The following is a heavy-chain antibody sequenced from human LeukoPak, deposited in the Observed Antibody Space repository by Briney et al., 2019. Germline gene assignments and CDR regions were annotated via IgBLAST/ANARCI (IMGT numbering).Heavy chain of an antibody. J-gene: IGHJ4*02. CDR1: GYTFTGYY. Sequence: GASVKVSCKASGYTFTGYYIHWVRQAPGQGLGWMGWINPNSGGTNYAQKFQGRVTMTRDTSISTAYMELSRLRSGDTAVYYCAREKNRSLGYSYGLGYWGQGTLVTVSS. CDR2: INPNSGGT. CDR3: AREKNRSLGYSYGLGY. V-gene: IGHV1-2*02. D-gene: IGHD5-18*01.